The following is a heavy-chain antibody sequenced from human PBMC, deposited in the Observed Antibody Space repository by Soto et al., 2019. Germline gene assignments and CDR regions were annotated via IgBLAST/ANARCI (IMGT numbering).Heavy chain of an antibody. CDR1: GFTFSIYG. D-gene: IGHD2-2*01. V-gene: IGHV3-23*01. CDR3: NCRSLSSTQVFDH. CDR2: ISSSGSST. J-gene: IGHJ4*02. Sequence: GGSLRLSCAASGFTFSIYGMSWVRQAPGKGLEWVSGISSSGSSTYYADSVKGRFTISRDNSKNTLDLQMNSLRAEDTAVYYCNCRSLSSTQVFDHWGQGILVTVSS.